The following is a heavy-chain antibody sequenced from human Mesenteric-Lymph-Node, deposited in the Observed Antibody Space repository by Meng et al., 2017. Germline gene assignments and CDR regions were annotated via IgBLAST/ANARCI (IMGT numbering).Heavy chain of an antibody. CDR3: ARDGYSYGYGY. J-gene: IGHJ4*02. Sequence: GESLKISCAASGFTFDDYGMSWVRQAPGKGLEWVSGINWNGGSTGYADSVKGRFTISRDNSKNTLYLQMNSLRAEDTAVYYCARDGYSYGYGYWGQGTLVTVSS. V-gene: IGHV3-20*04. CDR1: GFTFDDYG. D-gene: IGHD5-18*01. CDR2: INWNGGST.